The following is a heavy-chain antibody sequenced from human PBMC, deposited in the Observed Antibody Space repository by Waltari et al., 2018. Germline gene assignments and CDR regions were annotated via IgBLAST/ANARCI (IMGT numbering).Heavy chain of an antibody. Sequence: EVQLVESGGGLVQPGRSLRLSCAVSGFNFDDYAMHWVRQAPGKGLEWVSGISWNSDNMGYADSVKGRFTISRDNAKNSLYLQMNSLRPEDTALYYCAKGHSGSYGLKDWGQGTLVTVSS. CDR2: ISWNSDNM. CDR3: AKGHSGSYGLKD. D-gene: IGHD1-26*01. V-gene: IGHV3-9*01. J-gene: IGHJ4*02. CDR1: GFNFDDYA.